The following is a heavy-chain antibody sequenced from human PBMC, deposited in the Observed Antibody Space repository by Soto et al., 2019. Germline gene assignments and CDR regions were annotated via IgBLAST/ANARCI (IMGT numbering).Heavy chain of an antibody. CDR2: IYHSGST. V-gene: IGHV4-30-2*01. CDR3: ARGNVVAIDY. CDR1: GGSISSGGYS. J-gene: IGHJ4*02. D-gene: IGHD2-21*01. Sequence: SETLSLTCAVSGGSISSGGYSWSWIRQPPGKGLEWIGYIYHSGSTYYNPSLKSRVTISVDRSKNQFSLKLSSVTAADTAVYYCARGNVVAIDYWGQGTLVTVSS.